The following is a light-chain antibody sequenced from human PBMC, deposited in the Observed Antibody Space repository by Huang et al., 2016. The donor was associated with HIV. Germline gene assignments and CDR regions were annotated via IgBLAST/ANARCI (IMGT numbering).Light chain of an antibody. V-gene: IGKV1-27*01. J-gene: IGKJ1*01. CDR2: SAS. CDR1: QDIGNF. CDR3: QRYDSAPRA. Sequence: DIQMTQSPASLSASTGSRVTLTCRASQDIGNFVAWFQQKPGKVPRLLIYSASVLQSGVPSRFSGRGSGTDCTLTITNFQAEDVATYYCQRYDSAPRAFGQGTKVDLK.